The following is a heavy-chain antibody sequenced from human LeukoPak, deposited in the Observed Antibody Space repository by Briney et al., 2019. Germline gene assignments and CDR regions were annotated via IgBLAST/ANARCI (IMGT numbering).Heavy chain of an antibody. J-gene: IGHJ5*02. V-gene: IGHV3-21*01. CDR3: ARGADGVSANSRGWFDP. CDR1: GFTFSSYW. D-gene: IGHD2-8*01. Sequence: GGSLRLSCAPSGFTFSSYWMNWLRRAPGKGLEWVSSISTSSSYIYYADSVRGRYTISRDNAKNSLYMQMNSLRAEDTAVYSCARGADGVSANSRGWFDPWGQGTLVTVSS. CDR2: ISTSSSYI.